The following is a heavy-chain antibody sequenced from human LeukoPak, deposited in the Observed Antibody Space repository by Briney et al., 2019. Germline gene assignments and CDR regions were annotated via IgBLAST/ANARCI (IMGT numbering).Heavy chain of an antibody. CDR2: IYPDDSDT. V-gene: IGHV5-51*01. Sequence: SGESLKVSCKGCGYSFTNYWVGWVRQTHGKGLECMGIIYPDDSDTRYSPSFQGQVTISADKSISTAYLQWSSLKASDTAVYYCARFSVWGSYRPFDYWGQGTLVTVSS. D-gene: IGHD3-16*02. CDR1: GYSFTNYW. J-gene: IGHJ4*02. CDR3: ARFSVWGSYRPFDY.